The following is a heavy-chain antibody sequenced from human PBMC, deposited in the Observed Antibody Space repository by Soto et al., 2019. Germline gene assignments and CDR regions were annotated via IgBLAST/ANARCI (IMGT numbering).Heavy chain of an antibody. D-gene: IGHD3-3*01. J-gene: IGHJ4*02. CDR3: AKEYDFWSGYRPDY. Sequence: GGSLRLSCAASGFTFSSYAMSWVRQAPGKGLEWVPAISGSGGSTYYADSVKGRFTISRDNSKNTLYLQMNSLRAEDTAVYYCAKEYDFWSGYRPDYWGQGTLVTVSS. CDR1: GFTFSSYA. CDR2: ISGSGGST. V-gene: IGHV3-23*01.